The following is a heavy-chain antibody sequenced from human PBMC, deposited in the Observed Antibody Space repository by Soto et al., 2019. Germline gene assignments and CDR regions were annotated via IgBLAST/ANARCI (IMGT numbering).Heavy chain of an antibody. CDR2: ISGSGGST. V-gene: IGHV3-23*01. J-gene: IGHJ5*02. CDR1: GFTFGSFA. Sequence: EVQLLESGGGLVQPGGSLRLSCAASGFTFGSFAMSWVRQAPRKGLEWVSSISGSGGSTYYADSVKGRFTISRDNSQNTLYLQTNSLRADDTAVYYCAKDRTASGALPRFDPWGQGTLVTVSS. D-gene: IGHD1-26*01. CDR3: AKDRTASGALPRFDP.